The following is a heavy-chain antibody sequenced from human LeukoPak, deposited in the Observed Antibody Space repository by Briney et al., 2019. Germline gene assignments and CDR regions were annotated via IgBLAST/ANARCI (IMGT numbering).Heavy chain of an antibody. Sequence: SETLSLTCAVYGGSFSGYYWSWIRQPPGKGLEWIGEINHSGSTNYNPSLKSRVTISVDTSKNQFSLKLSSVTAADTAVYYCAPGGAAVTYRYYYYGRDVGAKGPTVTVSS. V-gene: IGHV4-34*01. D-gene: IGHD6-13*01. J-gene: IGHJ6*04. CDR3: APGGAAVTYRYYYYGRDV. CDR1: GGSFSGYY. CDR2: INHSGST.